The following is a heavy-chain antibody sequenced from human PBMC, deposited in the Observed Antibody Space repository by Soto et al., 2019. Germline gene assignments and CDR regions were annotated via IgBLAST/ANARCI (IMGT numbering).Heavy chain of an antibody. D-gene: IGHD6-13*01. CDR2: ISYDGSNK. CDR3: AKDGEAAAGNYYYYYMDV. J-gene: IGHJ6*03. V-gene: IGHV3-30*18. CDR1: GFTFSSYG. Sequence: QVQLVESGGGVVQPGRSLRLSCAASGFTFSSYGMHWVRQPPGKGLEWVAVISYDGSNKYYADSVKGRFTISRDNSKNTLYLQMNSLRAEDTAVYYCAKDGEAAAGNYYYYYMDVWGKGTTVTVSS.